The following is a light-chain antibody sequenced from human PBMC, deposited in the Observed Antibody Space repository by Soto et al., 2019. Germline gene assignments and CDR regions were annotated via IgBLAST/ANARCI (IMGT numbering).Light chain of an antibody. CDR3: QKYDNSPLT. V-gene: IGKV3-15*01. CDR2: AAS. J-gene: IGKJ4*01. CDR1: QSVSRN. Sequence: ETVMTQSPAALSVSPGDTATLSCRASQSVSRNLAWYQQKPGQAPRLLIYAASTSATGIPARFRGSGSGTELTLTISSLQSEDFAVYYCQKYDNSPLTFGGGTKVEIK.